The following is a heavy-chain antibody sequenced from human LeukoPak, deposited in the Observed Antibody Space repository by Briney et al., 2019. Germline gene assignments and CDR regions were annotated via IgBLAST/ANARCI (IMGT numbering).Heavy chain of an antibody. CDR3: ARDRRRITIFGVVIQTHNWFDP. V-gene: IGHV1-46*01. CDR2: INPSGGST. CDR1: GYTFTSYY. J-gene: IGHJ5*02. Sequence: ASVKVSCKASGYTFTSYYMHWVRQAPGQGLEWMGIINPSGGSTSYAQKFQGRVTMTRDTSTSTVYMELSSLRSEDTAVYYCARDRRRITIFGVVIQTHNWFDPWGQGTLVTASS. D-gene: IGHD3-3*01.